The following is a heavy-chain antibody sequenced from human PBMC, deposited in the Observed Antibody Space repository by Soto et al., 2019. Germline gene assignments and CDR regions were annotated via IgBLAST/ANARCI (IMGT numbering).Heavy chain of an antibody. Sequence: EVQLLESGGGWVQPGGSLRLSCAASGFTFSTFVMTWVRQVPGEGLEWISSITGSGKSAYYADSVKGRVTISRDNSKNTLYLQISSLGVGDTAVYHCAVHLGENYYTMDVWGQGTTVTVSS. V-gene: IGHV3-23*01. CDR3: AVHLGENYYTMDV. D-gene: IGHD3-10*01. CDR1: GFTFSTFV. CDR2: ITGSGKSA. J-gene: IGHJ6*02.